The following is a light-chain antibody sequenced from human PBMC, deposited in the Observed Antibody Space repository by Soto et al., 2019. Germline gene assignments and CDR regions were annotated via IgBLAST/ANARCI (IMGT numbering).Light chain of an antibody. CDR3: SSYTSSSLHV. CDR1: SSDVGGYNY. V-gene: IGLV2-14*03. J-gene: IGLJ1*01. Sequence: QSVLTQPASVSGSPGQSITISCTGTSSDVGGYNYVSWYQQHPGKAPKLMIYDVSNRPSGVSNRFSGSKSGNTASLTISGLQAEDEADYYCSSYTSSSLHVFGTGTKDTVL. CDR2: DVS.